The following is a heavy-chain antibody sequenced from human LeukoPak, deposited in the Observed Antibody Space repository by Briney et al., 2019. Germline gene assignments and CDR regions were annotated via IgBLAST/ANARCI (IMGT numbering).Heavy chain of an antibody. V-gene: IGHV4-34*01. J-gene: IGHJ4*02. Sequence: SETLSLTCAVHGGSFSGYYWSWLRQPPGKGGEWVGEINHSGSTNYNPSLKSRVTISVDTSKNHFSLNLSSVTAADTAVYFCARDQKDIVATTLDYWGQGTLVTVSS. CDR3: ARDQKDIVATTLDY. D-gene: IGHD5-12*01. CDR1: GGSFSGYY. CDR2: INHSGST.